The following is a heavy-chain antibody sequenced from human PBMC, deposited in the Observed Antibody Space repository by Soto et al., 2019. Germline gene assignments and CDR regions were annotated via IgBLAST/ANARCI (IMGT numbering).Heavy chain of an antibody. J-gene: IGHJ4*02. CDR1: VFPFNRYS. Sequence: WSPRPSCAASVFPFNRYSMDWVRQARKKVLEWFSIISTTNYIYYGDSMKGRFTISRDNAKNSLYLEMNSLRAEDTAVYYCARESEDLTSNFDYWGQGTLVTVSS. V-gene: IGHV3-21*06. CDR2: ISTTNYI. CDR3: ARESEDLTSNFDY.